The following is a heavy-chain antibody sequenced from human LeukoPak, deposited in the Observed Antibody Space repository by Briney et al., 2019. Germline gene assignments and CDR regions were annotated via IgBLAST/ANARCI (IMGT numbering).Heavy chain of an antibody. J-gene: IGHJ4*02. CDR1: GGSISSSSYY. Sequence: SETLSLTCTVSGGSISSSSYYWGWIRQPPGKGLEWIGSIYYSGSTYYNPSLKSRVTISVDTSKNQFSLKLSSVTAADTAVYYCARGKNSVELDYFDYWGQGTLVTVSS. CDR3: ARGKNSVELDYFDY. CDR2: IYYSGST. D-gene: IGHD1-7*01. V-gene: IGHV4-39*07.